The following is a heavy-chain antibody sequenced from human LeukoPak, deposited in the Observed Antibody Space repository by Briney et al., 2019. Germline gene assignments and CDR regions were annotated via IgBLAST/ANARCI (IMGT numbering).Heavy chain of an antibody. J-gene: IGHJ4*02. CDR2: IHYSENT. D-gene: IGHD2-2*01. CDR1: RDSFSSISYC. V-gene: IGHV4-39*01. CDR3: ARLGSTNSYLGC. Sequence: SETLSLTCTVPRDSFSSISYCWGWIRQPPGKGLEWIASIHYSENTYYNASLKSRVTISIDTSKKQFSLKLRSVTAADTAVYYCARLGSTNSYLGCWGQGTLVTVSS.